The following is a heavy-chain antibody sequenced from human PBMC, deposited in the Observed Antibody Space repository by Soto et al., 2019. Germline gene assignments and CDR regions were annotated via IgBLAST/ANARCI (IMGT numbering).Heavy chain of an antibody. J-gene: IGHJ5*02. CDR1: GGSISSGGYY. CDR3: ARGSFSSSSSWFDP. Sequence: SETLSLTCTVSGGSISSGGYYWSWIRQHPGKGLEWIGYIYYSGRTYYNPSLHSRVSIAVDTTENQFSLILTSVTAADTSVYYCARGSFSSSSSWFDPWGRGTLGTVAS. V-gene: IGHV4-31*03. D-gene: IGHD6-6*01. CDR2: IYYSGRT.